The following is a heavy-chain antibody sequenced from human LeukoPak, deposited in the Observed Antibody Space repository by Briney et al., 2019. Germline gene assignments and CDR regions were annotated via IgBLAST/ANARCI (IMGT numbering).Heavy chain of an antibody. V-gene: IGHV3-73*01. J-gene: IGHJ3*01. Sequence: GGSLKLSCAASGFTFSGSSMHWVRQASGKGLEWVGRIRSKANNYATAYAASVKGRFTISRDDSKNTVYLQMNSLKTEDTAIYYCTPWQSDAFDFWGQGTMVTVSS. D-gene: IGHD5-24*01. CDR3: TPWQSDAFDF. CDR2: IRSKANNYAT. CDR1: GFTFSGSS.